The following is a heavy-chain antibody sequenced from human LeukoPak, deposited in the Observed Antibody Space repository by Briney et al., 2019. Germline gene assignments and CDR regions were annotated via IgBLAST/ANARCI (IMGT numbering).Heavy chain of an antibody. CDR3: ARDGPKYCSNGVCYAPVDP. V-gene: IGHV3-21*01. Sequence: PGGSLRLSCAASGFTFSSYSMNWVRQAPGKGLEWVSSISSGSSYIYYADSVKGRFTISRDNGKNSLYLQMNSLRAEDTAVYYCARDGPKYCSNGVCYAPVDPWGQGTLVTVSP. CDR1: GFTFSSYS. CDR2: ISSGSSYI. D-gene: IGHD2-8*01. J-gene: IGHJ5*02.